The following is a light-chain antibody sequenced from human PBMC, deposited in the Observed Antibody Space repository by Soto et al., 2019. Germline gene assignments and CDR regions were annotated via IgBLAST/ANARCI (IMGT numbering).Light chain of an antibody. CDR3: SSYTSSSTPYV. V-gene: IGLV2-14*01. J-gene: IGLJ1*01. Sequence: QSVLTQPASVSGSPGQSTTSSCTGTSSDVGGYNYVSWYQQHPGKAPKLMIYDVSNRPSGVSNRFSGSKSGNTASLTISGLQAEDEADYYCSSYTSSSTPYVFGTGTKVTVL. CDR2: DVS. CDR1: SSDVGGYNY.